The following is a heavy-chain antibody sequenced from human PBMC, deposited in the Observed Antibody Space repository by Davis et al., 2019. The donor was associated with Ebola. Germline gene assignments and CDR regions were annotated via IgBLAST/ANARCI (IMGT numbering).Heavy chain of an antibody. CDR3: TSSNDYSDHPKSYYYYYGMDV. Sequence: GESLKISCAASGFTFSSYWMSWVRQAPGKGLEWVANIKQDGSEKYYVDSVKGRFTISRDNAKNSLYLQMNSLKTEDTAVYYCTSSNDYSDHPKSYYYYYGMDVWGQGTTVTVSS. J-gene: IGHJ6*02. V-gene: IGHV3-7*03. CDR1: GFTFSSYW. D-gene: IGHD4-11*01. CDR2: IKQDGSEK.